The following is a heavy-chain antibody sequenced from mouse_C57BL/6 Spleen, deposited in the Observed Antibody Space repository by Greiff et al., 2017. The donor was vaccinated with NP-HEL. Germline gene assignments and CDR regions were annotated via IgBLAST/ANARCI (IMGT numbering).Heavy chain of an antibody. CDR1: GFSLSTFGMG. J-gene: IGHJ1*03. CDR2: IWWDDDK. Sequence: QVTLKVCGPGILQPSQTLSLTCSFSGFSLSTFGMGVGWIRQPSGKGLEWLAHIWWDDDKYYNPALKSRLTISKDTSKNQVFLKIANVDTADTATYYCARVTTVVADWYFDVWGTGTTVTVSS. D-gene: IGHD1-1*01. CDR3: ARVTTVVADWYFDV. V-gene: IGHV8-8*01.